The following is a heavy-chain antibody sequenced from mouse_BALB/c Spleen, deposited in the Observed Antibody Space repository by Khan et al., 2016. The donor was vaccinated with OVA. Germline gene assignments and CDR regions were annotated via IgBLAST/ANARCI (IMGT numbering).Heavy chain of an antibody. D-gene: IGHD2-3*01. CDR2: IWSDGST. Sequence: QVQLKQSGPGLVAPSQSLSITCTVSGFSLTTYGVHWVRQPPGKGLEWLVVIWSDGSTNYNSVLKSRLSISKDNSKSQVFLKMNSHQTDDTAMYYCARWFDGYSSLYAMDYWGQGTSVTVSS. V-gene: IGHV2-6*02. CDR3: ARWFDGYSSLYAMDY. CDR1: GFSLTTYG. J-gene: IGHJ4*01.